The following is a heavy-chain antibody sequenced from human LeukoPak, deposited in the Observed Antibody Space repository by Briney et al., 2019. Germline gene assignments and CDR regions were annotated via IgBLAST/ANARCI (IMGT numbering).Heavy chain of an antibody. CDR1: GFTVTTLA. D-gene: IGHD3-16*01. V-gene: IGHV3-23*01. J-gene: IGHJ4*02. CDR3: AKGAKGDYFDY. CDR2: IGESVGRT. Sequence: GGSLRLSCAASGFTVTTLAMTWVRQAPGKWLEWVSVIGESVGRTYYADSVKGRFTISRDESKNTLYLQMNSLRAEDTAVYYCAKGAKGDYFDYWGQGTMVTVSS.